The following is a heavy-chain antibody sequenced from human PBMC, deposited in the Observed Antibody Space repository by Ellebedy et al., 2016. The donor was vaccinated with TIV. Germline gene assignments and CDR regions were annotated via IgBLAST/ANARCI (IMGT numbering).Heavy chain of an antibody. Sequence: SETLSLTCTVSSYSITTGYYWGWIRQPPGRGLEWIGYAYHSGSTDYNPSLESRVTISVDTSKNQISLRLTSVSAADTAVYYCARVGTELITVEEYYYYMDVWGKGTTVTVSS. D-gene: IGHD4-11*01. V-gene: IGHV4-38-2*02. CDR1: SYSITTGYY. CDR3: ARVGTELITVEEYYYYMDV. J-gene: IGHJ6*03. CDR2: AYHSGST.